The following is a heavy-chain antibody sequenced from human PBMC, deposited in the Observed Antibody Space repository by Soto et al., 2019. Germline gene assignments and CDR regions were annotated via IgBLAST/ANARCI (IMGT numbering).Heavy chain of an antibody. CDR3: AKDASITTTYLAH. D-gene: IGHD1-1*01. J-gene: IGHJ4*02. CDR2: ISWNSGNI. V-gene: IGHV3-9*01. Sequence: EVQLVESGGDMVQPGRSLRLSCAASGFTFDDYAMHWVRQAPGKGLEWVSSISWNSGNIDYADSVKGRFTVSRDNDKNSLYLHMSSLRSEDTALYYCAKDASITTTYLAHWGQGTLVTVSS. CDR1: GFTFDDYA.